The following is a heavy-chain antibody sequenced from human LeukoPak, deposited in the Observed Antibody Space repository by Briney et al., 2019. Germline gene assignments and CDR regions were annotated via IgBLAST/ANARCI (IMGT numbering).Heavy chain of an antibody. CDR1: GFTFSTFA. CDR2: IVGNGGDI. Sequence: GGSLRLSCAASGFTFSTFAMSWVRQAPGKGLEWVSVIVGNGGDIEYADSVKGRFSISRDNSKNVLYLQMNSLRAEDTAVYYCVQARIPDGFYSNDFWGQGPLVTVSS. CDR3: VQARIPDGFYSNDF. V-gene: IGHV3-23*01. D-gene: IGHD5-24*01. J-gene: IGHJ4*02.